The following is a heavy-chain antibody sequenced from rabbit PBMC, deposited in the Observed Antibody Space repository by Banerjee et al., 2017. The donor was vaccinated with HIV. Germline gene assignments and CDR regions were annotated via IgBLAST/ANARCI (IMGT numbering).Heavy chain of an antibody. CDR2: IDPVFGST. V-gene: IGHV1S47*01. CDR3: ARDPGNAYHDL. D-gene: IGHD6-1*01. CDR1: GFDFSSYG. Sequence: QEQLVESGGGLVQPGGSLKLSCKASGFDFSSYGVSWVRQAPGKGLEWIGYIDPVFGSTYYASWVNGRFTISSHNAQNTLYLQLNSLTAADTATYFCARDPGNAYHDLWGPGTLVTVS. J-gene: IGHJ4*01.